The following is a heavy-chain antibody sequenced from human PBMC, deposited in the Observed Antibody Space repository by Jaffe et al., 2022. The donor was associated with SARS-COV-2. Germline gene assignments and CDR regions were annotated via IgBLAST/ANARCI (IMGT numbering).Heavy chain of an antibody. CDR1: GFTLSSYT. CDR2: ISYDGINK. Sequence: QVQLVESGGDVVQPGRSLRLSCVASGFTLSSYTMHWVRQAPGKGLEWVAFISYDGINKQYGDSVKGRFTISRDNSKNTLYLQMNSLRVEDTAVFYCARDSNTMIWGVPLGSFDIWGQGTMVTVSS. D-gene: IGHD3-10*01. CDR3: ARDSNTMIWGVPLGSFDI. J-gene: IGHJ3*02. V-gene: IGHV3-30*04.